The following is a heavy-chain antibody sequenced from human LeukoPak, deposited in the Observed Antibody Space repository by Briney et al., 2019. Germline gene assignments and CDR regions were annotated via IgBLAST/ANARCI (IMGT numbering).Heavy chain of an antibody. V-gene: IGHV3-23*01. CDR2: ISGSGGST. J-gene: IGHJ2*01. Sequence: PGGSLRLSCAASGFTFSSYAMSWVRQAPGKGLEWVSAISGSGGSTYYADSVKGRFTISRDNSKNTLYLQMNSLRAEDTAVYYCAKGRYCSGGSCYSINWYFDLWGRGTLVTVSS. D-gene: IGHD2-15*01. CDR3: AKGRYCSGGSCYSINWYFDL. CDR1: GFTFSSYA.